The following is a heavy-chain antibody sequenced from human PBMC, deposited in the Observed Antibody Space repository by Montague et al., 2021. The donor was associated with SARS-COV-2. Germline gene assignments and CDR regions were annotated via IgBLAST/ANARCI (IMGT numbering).Heavy chain of an antibody. CDR3: ARDGYNAHQNYWYFDL. D-gene: IGHD5-24*01. V-gene: IGHV4-59*12. CDR2: IYYSGRT. J-gene: IGHJ2*01. CDR1: GGSISTYY. Sequence: SETLSLTCTVSGGSISTYYWSWIRQPPGKGLEWIGYIYYSGRTNXSPSLKSRVTISVDTSKNQFSLKLSSVTAADTAVYYCARDGYNAHQNYWYFDLRGRGTLVTVSS.